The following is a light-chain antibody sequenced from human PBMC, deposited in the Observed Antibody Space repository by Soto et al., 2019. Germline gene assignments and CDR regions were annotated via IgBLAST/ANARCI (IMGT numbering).Light chain of an antibody. CDR2: GVS. V-gene: IGKV3-20*01. CDR3: QQYNNWPPIT. Sequence: ELVLTQSPGTLSLSPGESATLSCRASQPVSSNFLAWYQQKPGQAPRLLIYGVSSRASGIPDRFFGSGSGTDFTLTINRLEPEDFAVYYCQQYNNWPPITFGQGTRLEIK. CDR1: QPVSSNF. J-gene: IGKJ5*01.